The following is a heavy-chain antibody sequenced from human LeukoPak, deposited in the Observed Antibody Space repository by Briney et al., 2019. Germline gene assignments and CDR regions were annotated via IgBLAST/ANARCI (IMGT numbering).Heavy chain of an antibody. Sequence: TSETLSLTCTVSGGSISSGGYYWGWIRQHPGKGLEWIGYIYYSGSTYYNPSLKSRVTISVDTSKNQFSLKLSSVTAADTAVYYCASDLSAVAGTYGMDVWGQGTTVTVSS. J-gene: IGHJ6*02. V-gene: IGHV4-31*03. CDR2: IYYSGST. CDR1: GGSISSGGYY. D-gene: IGHD6-19*01. CDR3: ASDLSAVAGTYGMDV.